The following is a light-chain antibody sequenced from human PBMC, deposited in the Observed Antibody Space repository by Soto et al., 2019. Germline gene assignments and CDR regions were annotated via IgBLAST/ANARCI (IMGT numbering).Light chain of an antibody. CDR3: QQSGSSPFT. CDR2: GAS. V-gene: IGKV3-20*01. J-gene: IGKJ5*01. CDR1: QYVMSTY. Sequence: VVMTQSLATLSVSPAERATLPCTASQYVMSTYLPWYLQKPGQAPRVLVHGASTSATGISDRFSGSGSGTEFTLSIGRLEPEDFALYYCQQSGSSPFTFGQGTRLEI.